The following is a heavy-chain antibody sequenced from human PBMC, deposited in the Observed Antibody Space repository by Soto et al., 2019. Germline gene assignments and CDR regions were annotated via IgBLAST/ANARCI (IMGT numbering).Heavy chain of an antibody. CDR2: IYYSGST. CDR1: GGSISSYY. V-gene: IGHV4-59*01. Sequence: PSETLSLTCTVSGGSISSYYWSWIRQPPGKGLEWIGYIYYSGSTNYNPSLKSRVTISVDTSKNQFSLKLSSVTAADTAVYYCARQVAKNWFDPWGQGTLVTVSS. CDR3: ARQVAKNWFDP. J-gene: IGHJ5*02. D-gene: IGHD2-15*01.